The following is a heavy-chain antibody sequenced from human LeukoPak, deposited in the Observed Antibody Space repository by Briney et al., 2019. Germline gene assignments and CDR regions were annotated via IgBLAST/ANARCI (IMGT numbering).Heavy chain of an antibody. CDR3: ARDRPMVRGGPAGIDY. J-gene: IGHJ4*02. Sequence: ASVKVSCKASGYTFTSYGISWVRQAPGQGLEWMGWISAYNGNTNYAQKLQGRVAMTTDTSTSTAYMELRSLRSDDTAVYYCARDRPMVRGGPAGIDYWGQGTLVTVSS. V-gene: IGHV1-18*01. CDR1: GYTFTSYG. D-gene: IGHD3-10*01. CDR2: ISAYNGNT.